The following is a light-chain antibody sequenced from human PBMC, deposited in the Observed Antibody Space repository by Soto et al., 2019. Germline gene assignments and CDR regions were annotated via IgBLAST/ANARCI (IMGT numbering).Light chain of an antibody. CDR2: GVY. V-gene: IGKV3D-15*01. Sequence: EIVMTQSPTILSVSPGERATLSCRASQSVSSNLAWYQQKPGQPPRLLMYGVYTRAPGTPARFSGSGSGTEFTLTISRLEPEDFAVYYCQQYGSSGTFGQGTKVDI. CDR1: QSVSSN. CDR3: QQYGSSGT. J-gene: IGKJ1*01.